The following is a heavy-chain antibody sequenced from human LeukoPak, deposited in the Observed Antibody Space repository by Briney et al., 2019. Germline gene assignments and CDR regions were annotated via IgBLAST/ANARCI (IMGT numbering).Heavy chain of an antibody. Sequence: SETLSLTCAVSGGSISSGYWWSWLRQPPGKGLEWIGEINHSGSTNYNPSLKSRITISMDKSKNQFSLKLSSVTATDTAVYLCARNAYYSADYWGQGTLVTVSS. CDR3: ARNAYYSADY. CDR1: GGSISSGYW. V-gene: IGHV4-4*02. D-gene: IGHD4/OR15-4a*01. J-gene: IGHJ4*02. CDR2: INHSGST.